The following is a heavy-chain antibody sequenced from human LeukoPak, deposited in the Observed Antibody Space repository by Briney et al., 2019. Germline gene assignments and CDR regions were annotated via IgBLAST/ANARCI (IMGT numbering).Heavy chain of an antibody. V-gene: IGHV1-46*01. Sequence: ASVKVSCKASGGTFSSYAISWVRQAPGQGLEWMGIINPSGGSTSYAQKFQGRVTMTRDMSTSTVYMELSSLRSEDTAVYYCARYSSSFVGFDPWGQGTLVTVSS. CDR3: ARYSSSFVGFDP. D-gene: IGHD6-6*01. J-gene: IGHJ5*02. CDR1: GGTFSSYA. CDR2: INPSGGST.